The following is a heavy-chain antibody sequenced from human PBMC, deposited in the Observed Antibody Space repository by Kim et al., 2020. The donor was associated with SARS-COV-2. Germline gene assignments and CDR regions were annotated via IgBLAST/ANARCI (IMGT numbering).Heavy chain of an antibody. CDR1: GDSIITNRYY. CDR2: IYYSGST. V-gene: IGHV4-39*01. D-gene: IGHD3-22*01. Sequence: SETLSLTCTVSGDSIITNRYYWGWIRQAPGKGLEWIATIYYSGSTYYNPSLKSRVTISVVTSKNQFSLRLTSVTATDTAVYYCARHASNYYDVSGWGGFDPWGLGTLVTVSS. J-gene: IGHJ5*02. CDR3: ARHASNYYDVSGWGGFDP.